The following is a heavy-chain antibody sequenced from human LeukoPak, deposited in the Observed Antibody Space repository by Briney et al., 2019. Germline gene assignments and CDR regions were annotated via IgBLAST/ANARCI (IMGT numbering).Heavy chain of an antibody. CDR3: AREARELWHYDFWSGYFDY. D-gene: IGHD3-3*01. CDR2: IYYSGST. CDR1: GGSISSSSYY. Sequence: SETLSLTCTVSGGSISSSSYYWGWIRQPPGKGLEWIGSIYYSGSTYYNPSLKSRVTISVDTSKNQFSLKLSSVTAADTAVYYCAREARELWHYDFWSGYFDYWGQGTLVTVSS. J-gene: IGHJ4*02. V-gene: IGHV4-39*02.